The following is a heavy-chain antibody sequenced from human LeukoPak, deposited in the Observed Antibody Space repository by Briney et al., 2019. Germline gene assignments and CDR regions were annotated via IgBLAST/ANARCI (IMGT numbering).Heavy chain of an antibody. J-gene: IGHJ4*02. CDR1: GFAFNKYA. CDR2: INDKGGER. CDR3: AKTQWKVGATDYFDY. V-gene: IGHV3-23*01. D-gene: IGHD1-26*01. Sequence: GGSLTLSCAASGFAFNKYAMTWVRQAPGKGLEWVSNINDKGGERHYADSVKGRFTISRDNSKNTVFLQMDSLRADDTAVYYCAKTQWKVGATDYFDYWGQGILVTVSS.